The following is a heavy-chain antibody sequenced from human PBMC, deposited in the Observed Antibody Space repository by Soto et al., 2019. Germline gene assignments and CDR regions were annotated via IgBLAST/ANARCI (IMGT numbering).Heavy chain of an antibody. CDR2: IKSKTDGGTT. CDR3: TTSRSSSRYYYYYGMDV. J-gene: IGHJ6*02. V-gene: IGHV3-15*07. CDR1: GFTFSNAW. Sequence: GGSLRLSCAASGFTFSNAWMNWVRQAPGKGLEWVGRIKSKTDGGTTDYAAPVKGRFTISRDDSKNTLYLQMNSLKTEDTAVYYCTTSRSSSRYYYYYGMDVWGQGTTVTVSS. D-gene: IGHD6-13*01.